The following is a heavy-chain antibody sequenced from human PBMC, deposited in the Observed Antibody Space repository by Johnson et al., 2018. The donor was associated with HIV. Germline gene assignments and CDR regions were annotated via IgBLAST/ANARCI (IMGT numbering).Heavy chain of an antibody. CDR3: AREKTTHYAFEI. Sequence: VQLVESGGGLVQPGGSLRLSCAASGFTVSSNYMSWVRQAPGKGLEWVSVIYSGGSTYYADSVKGRFTISRDNSKNTLYLQMNSLRAEDTAVYYCAREKTTHYAFEIWSEGKMVTVSS. CDR1: GFTVSSNY. D-gene: IGHD4-11*01. V-gene: IGHV3-66*01. CDR2: IYSGGST. J-gene: IGHJ3*02.